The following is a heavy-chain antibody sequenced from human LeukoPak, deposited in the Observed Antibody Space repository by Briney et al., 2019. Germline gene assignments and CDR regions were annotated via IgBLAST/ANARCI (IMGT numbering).Heavy chain of an antibody. D-gene: IGHD3-10*01. CDR2: IYPGDSDR. Sequence: KDGESLKISCQGSGYSFSSSWIGWVRLMPGKGLEWMGLIYPGDSDRRYSPSSQGQVTISADKSISTAYLQWSSLKASDTAMYYCARRGRLLWFGELHPTDYFDYWGQGTLVTVSS. CDR1: GYSFSSSW. V-gene: IGHV5-51*01. J-gene: IGHJ4*02. CDR3: ARRGRLLWFGELHPTDYFDY.